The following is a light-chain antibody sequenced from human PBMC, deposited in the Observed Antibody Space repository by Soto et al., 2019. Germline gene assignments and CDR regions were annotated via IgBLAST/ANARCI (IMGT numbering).Light chain of an antibody. J-gene: IGLJ3*02. V-gene: IGLV2-14*01. CDR3: SSFTGSSTWV. Sequence: QSALTQPASVSGSLGQSITISCTGTSSDVGGYNRVSWSQQHPGKAPKLMIYEVSNRPSGVSNRFSGSKSGNTASLTISGLQTEDEADYYCSSFTGSSTWVFGGGTKLTVL. CDR1: SSDVGGYNR. CDR2: EVS.